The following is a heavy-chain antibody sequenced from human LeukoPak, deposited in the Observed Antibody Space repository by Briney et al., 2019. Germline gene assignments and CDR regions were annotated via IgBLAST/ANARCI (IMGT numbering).Heavy chain of an antibody. V-gene: IGHV4-34*01. Sequence: SETLSLTCAVYGGSFSGYYWSWIRQPPGKGLEWIGEINHSGSTNYNPSLKSRVTISVDTSKNQFSLKLSSVTAADTAVYYCARGRDCYGSGARYYMDVWGKGTTVTVSS. CDR2: INHSGST. CDR1: GGSFSGYY. D-gene: IGHD3-10*01. CDR3: ARGRDCYGSGARYYMDV. J-gene: IGHJ6*03.